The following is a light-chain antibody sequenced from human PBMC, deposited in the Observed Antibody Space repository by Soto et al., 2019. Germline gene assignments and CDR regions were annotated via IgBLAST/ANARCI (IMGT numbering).Light chain of an antibody. J-gene: IGLJ3*02. Sequence: QLVLTQSPSASASLGASVKLTCTLSSGHSSYAIAWHQQQPEKGPRYLMKLNSDGSHSKGDGIPDRFSGSSSGAERYLTISRLQSEDEADYYCQTWGSGNWVFGGGTKLTVL. CDR2: LNSDGSH. CDR3: QTWGSGNWV. CDR1: SGHSSYA. V-gene: IGLV4-69*01.